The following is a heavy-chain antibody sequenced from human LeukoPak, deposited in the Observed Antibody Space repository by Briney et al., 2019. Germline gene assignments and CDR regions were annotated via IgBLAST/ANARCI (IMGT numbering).Heavy chain of an antibody. J-gene: IGHJ4*01. CDR3: TRGGERAFYH. V-gene: IGHV3-74*01. D-gene: IGHD3-10*01. CDR1: GFTFTRFW. Sequence: GGSLRLSCAGSGFTFTRFWMHWVRQAPGKGPVWVSRINVEGTTTTYADSVEDRFTISRDENTLYLQMNHLRVDDTAVYYCTRGGERAFYHWGQGTLV. CDR2: INVEGTTT.